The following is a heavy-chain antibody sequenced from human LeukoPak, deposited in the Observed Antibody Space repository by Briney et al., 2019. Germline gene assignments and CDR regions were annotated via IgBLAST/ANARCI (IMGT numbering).Heavy chain of an antibody. J-gene: IGHJ4*02. Sequence: GGSLRLSCAASGFSFSAYWMTWVRQAPGTGLEWVANINPAGTETYYVDPVKGRFTISRDNAKNSLFLQMNRLRAEDAAVYYCARDGDGNFDYWGQGTLVTVSS. CDR1: GFSFSAYW. D-gene: IGHD4-17*01. V-gene: IGHV3-7*01. CDR3: ARDGDGNFDY. CDR2: INPAGTET.